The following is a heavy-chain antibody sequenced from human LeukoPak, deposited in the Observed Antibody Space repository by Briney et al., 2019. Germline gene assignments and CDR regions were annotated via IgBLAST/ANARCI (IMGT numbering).Heavy chain of an antibody. D-gene: IGHD5/OR15-5a*01. V-gene: IGHV3-23*01. Sequence: PGDSLRHSCVASVFSFSTYAMKWVRQVPGKGLEWVSTIGGSDDSASYADSVKGRFTISSDFSKNTLYLQMNSLRAEDTAVYFCAKGLVFHDNYFDNWGQGTLVTVSS. CDR1: VFSFSTYA. CDR3: AKGLVFHDNYFDN. J-gene: IGHJ4*02. CDR2: IGGSDDSA.